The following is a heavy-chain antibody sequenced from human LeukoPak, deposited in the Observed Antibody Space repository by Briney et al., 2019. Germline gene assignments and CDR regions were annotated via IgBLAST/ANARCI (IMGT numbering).Heavy chain of an antibody. CDR1: GYTFTSYG. CDR3: ARGSNYGDYLFDY. V-gene: IGHV1-18*01. Sequence: ASVKVSCKASGYTFTSYGISWVRQAPGQGLEWMGWISAYNGNTNYAQKFQGRVTMTRDASTSTVYMELSSLRSEDTAVYYCARGSNYGDYLFDYWGQGTLVTVSS. CDR2: ISAYNGNT. D-gene: IGHD4-17*01. J-gene: IGHJ4*02.